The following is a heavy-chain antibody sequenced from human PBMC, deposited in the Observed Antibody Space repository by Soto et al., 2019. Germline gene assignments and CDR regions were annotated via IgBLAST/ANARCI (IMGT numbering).Heavy chain of an antibody. J-gene: IGHJ4*02. D-gene: IGHD6-19*01. V-gene: IGHV4-59*01. Sequence: PSETLSLTCTVSGGSISSYYWSWIRQPPGKGLEWIGYIYYSGSTNYNPSLKSRVTISVDTSKNQFSLKLSSVTAADTAVYYCARDHNVAVAGYNDEFDYWGQGTLVTVSS. CDR2: IYYSGST. CDR3: ARDHNVAVAGYNDEFDY. CDR1: GGSISSYY.